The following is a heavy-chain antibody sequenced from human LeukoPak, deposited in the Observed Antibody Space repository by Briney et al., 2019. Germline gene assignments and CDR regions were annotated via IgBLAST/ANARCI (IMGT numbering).Heavy chain of an antibody. V-gene: IGHV3-9*01. Sequence: PGRSLRLSCAASGFTFDDYAMHWVRQAPGKGLEWVSGITWNSGNIAQADSVKGRFTISRDNAKNSLHLQMDSLRPEDTALYYCAKSRGYHGSGREPFDYWGQGTWSLPPQ. CDR3: AKSRGYHGSGREPFDY. J-gene: IGHJ4*02. CDR1: GFTFDDYA. D-gene: IGHD3-10*01. CDR2: ITWNSGNI.